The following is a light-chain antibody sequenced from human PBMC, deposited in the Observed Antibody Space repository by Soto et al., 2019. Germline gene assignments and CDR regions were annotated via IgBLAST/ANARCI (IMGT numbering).Light chain of an antibody. CDR3: QQYGSSPWT. CDR1: QSVSSNY. V-gene: IGKV3-20*01. CDR2: GAS. J-gene: IGKJ1*01. Sequence: EIVLTQSAGTLSLSPGERVTLSCRASQSVSSNYLAWYRQKPGQAPRLLIHGASNRATGIPDRFSGTGSGTDFTLTISRLEPEEFAVYYCQQYGSSPWTFGQGTRVDSK.